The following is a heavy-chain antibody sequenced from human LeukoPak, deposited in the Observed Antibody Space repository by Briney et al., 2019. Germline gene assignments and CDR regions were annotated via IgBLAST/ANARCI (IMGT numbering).Heavy chain of an antibody. CDR2: INPISGAT. V-gene: IGHV1-46*01. J-gene: IGHJ4*02. CDR3: ARLPYRDGVAQDY. Sequence: ASLKVSCETSVDTFTRDYMQCGRETPGHGGWCMGIINPISGATDYAQKFQGRVTMTRDTSTSTVYMELSSLRSEDTAMYYCARLPYRDGVAQDYWGQGTLVTVSP. CDR1: VDTFTRDY. D-gene: IGHD3-16*02.